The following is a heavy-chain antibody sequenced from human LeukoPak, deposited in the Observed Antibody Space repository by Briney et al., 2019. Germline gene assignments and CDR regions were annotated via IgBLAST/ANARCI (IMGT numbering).Heavy chain of an antibody. CDR1: GGSISSGGYY. CDR2: IYYSGST. J-gene: IGHJ5*02. CDR3: AREIAAEGWFDP. Sequence: SETLSLTCTVSGGSISSGGYYWSWIRQHPGKGLEWFGYIYYSGSTYYNPSLKSRVTISVDTSKNQFSLKLSSVTAADTAVYYCAREIAAEGWFDPWGQGTLVTVSS. V-gene: IGHV4-31*03. D-gene: IGHD6-6*01.